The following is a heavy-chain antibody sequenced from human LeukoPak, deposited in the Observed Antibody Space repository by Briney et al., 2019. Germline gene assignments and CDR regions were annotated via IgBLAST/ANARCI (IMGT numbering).Heavy chain of an antibody. V-gene: IGHV1-69*04. CDR3: ARVGSAAMVAGEYYMDV. D-gene: IGHD5-18*01. CDR2: IIPILGIA. J-gene: IGHJ6*03. CDR1: GGTFSSYA. Sequence: ASVKVSCKASGGTFSSYAISWVRQAPGQGLEWMGRIIPILGIANYAQKFQGRVTITADESTSTAYMELSSLRSEDTAVYYCARVGSAAMVAGEYYMDVWGKGTTVTVSS.